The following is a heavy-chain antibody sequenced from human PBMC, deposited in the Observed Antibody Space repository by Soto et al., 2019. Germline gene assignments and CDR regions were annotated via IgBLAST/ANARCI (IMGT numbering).Heavy chain of an antibody. CDR3: ARGRGGYYDSSGQNFDY. CDR2: IWYDGSNK. J-gene: IGHJ4*02. CDR1: GFTFSSYG. D-gene: IGHD3-22*01. Sequence: GGSLRLSCAASGFTFSSYGMHWVRQAPGKGLEWVAVIWYDGSNKYYADSVKGRFTISRDNSKNTLYLQMNSLRAEDTAVYYCARGRGGYYDSSGQNFDYWGQGTLVTVSS. V-gene: IGHV3-33*01.